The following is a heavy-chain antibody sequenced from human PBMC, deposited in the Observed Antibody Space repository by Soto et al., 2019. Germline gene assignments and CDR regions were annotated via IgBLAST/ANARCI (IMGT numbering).Heavy chain of an antibody. CDR2: ISSAVNT. Sequence: QTGGSLRLSCAGSGFTFSNYAMSWVRQAPGKGLEWASAISSAVNTYYADSVKGRFTISRDNSKNTLSLQMNSLRAEDTAVYYCAKQVRDGTSSPYYFDYWGQGTLVTV. CDR1: GFTFSNYA. D-gene: IGHD6-6*01. J-gene: IGHJ4*02. CDR3: AKQVRDGTSSPYYFDY. V-gene: IGHV3-23*01.